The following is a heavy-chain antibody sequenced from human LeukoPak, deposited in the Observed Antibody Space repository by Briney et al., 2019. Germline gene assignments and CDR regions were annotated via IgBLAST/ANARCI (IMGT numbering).Heavy chain of an antibody. J-gene: IGHJ6*03. CDR3: ARDTLGYCSSTSCPGSYYYYYMDV. V-gene: IGHV4-61*02. D-gene: IGHD2-2*03. CDR1: GGSISSGSYY. CDR2: IYTSGST. Sequence: SETLSLTCTVSGGSISSGSYYWSWIRQPAGKGLEWIGRIYTSGSTNYNPSLKSRVTISVDTSKNQFSLKLSSVTAADTAVYYCARDTLGYCSSTSCPGSYYYYYMDVWGKGTTVTVSS.